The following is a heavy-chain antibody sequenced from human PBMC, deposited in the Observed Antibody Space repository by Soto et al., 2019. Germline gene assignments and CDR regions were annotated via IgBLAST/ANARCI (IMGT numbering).Heavy chain of an antibody. V-gene: IGHV4-61*08. Sequence: PSETLSLTCTVSGGSISSGGYYWSWIRQHPGKGLEWIGYIYYSGSTNYNPSLKSRVTISVDTSKNQFSLKLSSVTAADTAVYYCARYQLGYCISTSCAIAFFDYWGQGTLVTVSS. D-gene: IGHD2-2*01. CDR1: GGSISSGGYY. J-gene: IGHJ4*02. CDR3: ARYQLGYCISTSCAIAFFDY. CDR2: IYYSGST.